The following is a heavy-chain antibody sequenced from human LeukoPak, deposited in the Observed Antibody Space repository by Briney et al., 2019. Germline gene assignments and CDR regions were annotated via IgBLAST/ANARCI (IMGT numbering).Heavy chain of an antibody. J-gene: IGHJ3*01. CDR1: GGSFSGYY. CDR2: IDHSGAT. Sequence: SETLSPTCAAYGGSFSGYYWSWIRQPPGKGLEWIGEIDHSGATNYNPSLRSRVTISLDTSKNQFSLTLSSITAADTAVYYCAKAPYLSSGSWGQGTMVTVSS. V-gene: IGHV4-34*01. CDR3: AKAPYLSSGS. D-gene: IGHD3-22*01.